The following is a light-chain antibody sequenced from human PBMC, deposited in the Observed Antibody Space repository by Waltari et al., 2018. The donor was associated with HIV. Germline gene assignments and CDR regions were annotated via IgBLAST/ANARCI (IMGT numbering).Light chain of an antibody. CDR2: GAS. CDR3: QQYCCSPLT. V-gene: IGKV3-20*01. Sequence: EMVLTQSPETLSLSPGERATLSCRASETVNTRYLAWYQHKPGLAPTLLIYGASSRASGIPDRFSGSGSGTDFTLVISRLEPEDFGVYYCQQYCCSPLTFGQGTKVEIK. J-gene: IGKJ1*01. CDR1: ETVNTRY.